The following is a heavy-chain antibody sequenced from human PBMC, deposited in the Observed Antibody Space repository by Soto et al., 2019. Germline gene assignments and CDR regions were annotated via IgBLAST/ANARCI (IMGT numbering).Heavy chain of an antibody. CDR3: PRLWCASSYPSYYYYALDF. J-gene: IGHJ6*02. D-gene: IGHD5-18*01. CDR2: ISYSGTT. V-gene: IGHV4-39*01. CDR1: GGSMSSSSSYY. Sequence: PSETLSLTCTVSGGSMSSSSSYYWGWIRQPPGKGPEWIGTISYSGTTYYNPTLKSRVTISVDTCKNQCSLKLSPLTAADTAVDSSPRLWCASSYPSYYYYALDFCRQGTTVTVSS.